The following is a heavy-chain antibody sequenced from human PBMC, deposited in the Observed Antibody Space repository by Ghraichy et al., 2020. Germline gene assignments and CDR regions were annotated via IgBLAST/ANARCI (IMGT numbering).Heavy chain of an antibody. D-gene: IGHD3-3*01. CDR1: GYTFTSYD. Sequence: ASVKVSCKASGYTFTSYDINWVRQATGQGLEWMGWMNPNSGNTGYAQKFQGRVTMTRNTSISTAYMELSSLRSEDTAVYYCARGLYDFWSGYSHGGYWGQGTLVTVSS. CDR2: MNPNSGNT. J-gene: IGHJ4*02. CDR3: ARGLYDFWSGYSHGGY. V-gene: IGHV1-8*01.